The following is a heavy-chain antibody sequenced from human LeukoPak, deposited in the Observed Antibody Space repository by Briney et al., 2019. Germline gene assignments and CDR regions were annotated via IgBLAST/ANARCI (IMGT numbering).Heavy chain of an antibody. D-gene: IGHD5-12*01. V-gene: IGHV4-59*01. CDR2: IYYSGST. Sequence: SETLSLTCTVSGGSISSYYWSWIRQPPGKGLEWIGYIYYSGSTNYNPSLKSRVTISVDTSKNQFSLKLSSVTAADTAVYYCARGRYSGYDWVDYWGQGTLVNVSS. CDR1: GGSISSYY. CDR3: ARGRYSGYDWVDY. J-gene: IGHJ4*02.